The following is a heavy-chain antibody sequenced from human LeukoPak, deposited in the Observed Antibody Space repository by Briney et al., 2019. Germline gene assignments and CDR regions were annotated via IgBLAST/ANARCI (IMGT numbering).Heavy chain of an antibody. CDR2: IYYSGRT. CDR3: ARHSTSGWNWFDP. Sequence: SETLSLTCTVSGGSISSYYCSWIRQPPGKGLEWIGYIYYSGRTTYHPSLKSRVTISVDTSKNQSSLTLSSVTAADTAVYYCARHSTSGWNWFDPWGEGILVTVSS. V-gene: IGHV4-59*08. CDR1: GGSISSYY. D-gene: IGHD6-19*01. J-gene: IGHJ5*02.